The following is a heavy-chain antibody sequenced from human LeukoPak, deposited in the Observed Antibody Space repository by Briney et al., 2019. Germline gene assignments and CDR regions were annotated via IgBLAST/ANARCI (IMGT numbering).Heavy chain of an antibody. CDR3: AKELPTMATMTYRKKGYDY. CDR2: INPSGGST. Sequence: ASVKVSCKASGYTFTSYYTHWVRQAPGQGLDWMGIINPSGGSTSYAQKFQGRVTMTRDMSTSTVYMELSSLRSEDTAVYYCAKELPTMATMTYRKKGYDYWGQGTLVTVSS. D-gene: IGHD5-24*01. J-gene: IGHJ4*02. CDR1: GYTFTSYY. V-gene: IGHV1-46*01.